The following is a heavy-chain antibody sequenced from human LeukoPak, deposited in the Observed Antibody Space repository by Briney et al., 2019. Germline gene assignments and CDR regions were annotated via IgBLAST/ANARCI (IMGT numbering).Heavy chain of an antibody. Sequence: GSLRLSCAASGFTFSSYSMNWVRQPPRKGLEWIGYIYYSGSTDYNPSLKSRVTLSVDTSKNQFSLKLSSVTAADTAVYYCARLVVGAATYNWFDPRGQGTLVIVSS. CDR1: GFTFSSYS. D-gene: IGHD2-15*01. V-gene: IGHV4-59*01. CDR2: IYYSGST. CDR3: ARLVVGAATYNWFDP. J-gene: IGHJ5*02.